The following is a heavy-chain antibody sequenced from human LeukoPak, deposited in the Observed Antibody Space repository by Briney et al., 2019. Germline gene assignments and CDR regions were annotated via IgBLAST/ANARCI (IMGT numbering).Heavy chain of an antibody. Sequence: ASVKVSCKASGYTFTSYGISWVRQAPGQGLEWMGWISAYNGNTNYAQKLQGRVTMTTDTSTSTAYMELRSLRSDHTAVYYCARERYFDWLLTRTFDYWGQGTLVTVSS. CDR2: ISAYNGNT. CDR1: GYTFTSYG. J-gene: IGHJ4*02. CDR3: ARERYFDWLLTRTFDY. D-gene: IGHD3-9*01. V-gene: IGHV1-18*01.